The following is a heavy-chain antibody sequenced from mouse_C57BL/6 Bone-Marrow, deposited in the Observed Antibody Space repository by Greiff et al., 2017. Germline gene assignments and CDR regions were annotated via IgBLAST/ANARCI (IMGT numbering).Heavy chain of an antibody. V-gene: IGHV1-69*01. J-gene: IGHJ3*01. CDR2: IDPSDSYT. CDR1: GYTFTSYW. D-gene: IGHD2-4*01. Sequence: QVQLQQPGAELVMPGASVKLSCKASGYTFTSYWMHWVKQRPGQGLEWIGEIDPSDSYTNYNQQFKGKSTLTVDKSSSTAYMQLSSLTSEDSAVYYCARGDYDDAWFAYWGQGTLVTVSA. CDR3: ARGDYDDAWFAY.